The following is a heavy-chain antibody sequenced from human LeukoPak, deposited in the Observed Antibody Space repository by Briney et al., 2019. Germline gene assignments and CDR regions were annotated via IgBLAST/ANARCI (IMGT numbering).Heavy chain of an antibody. V-gene: IGHV4-4*07. D-gene: IGHD1-26*01. CDR1: GGSISSYY. J-gene: IGHJ6*03. CDR2: IYTSGST. Sequence: SETLSLTCTVSGGSISSYYWSWIRQPAGKGLEWIGRIYTSGSTNYNPSLKSRVTMSVDTSKNQFSLKLSSVTAADTAVYYCARGTLQRGGSYSHYYYTDVWGKGTTVTVSS. CDR3: ARGTLQRGGSYSHYYYTDV.